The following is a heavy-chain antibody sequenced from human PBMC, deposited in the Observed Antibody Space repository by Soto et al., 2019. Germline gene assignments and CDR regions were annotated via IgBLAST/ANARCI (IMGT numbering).Heavy chain of an antibody. V-gene: IGHV3-53*04. D-gene: IGHD3-10*01. CDR3: ARENYYGSGPQRGYYGMDV. J-gene: IGHJ6*02. Sequence: PGGSLRLSCAASGFTVSSNYMSWVRQAPGKGLEWVSVIYSGGSTYYADSVKGRFTISRHNSKNTLYLQMNSLRAEDTAVYYCARENYYGSGPQRGYYGMDVWGQGTTVTVSS. CDR2: IYSGGST. CDR1: GFTVSSNY.